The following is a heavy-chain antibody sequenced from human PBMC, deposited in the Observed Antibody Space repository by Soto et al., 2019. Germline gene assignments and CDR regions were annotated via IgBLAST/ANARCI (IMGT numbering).Heavy chain of an antibody. J-gene: IGHJ6*02. D-gene: IGHD6-6*01. CDR3: ARIAEYSSSSWVGPEYYYYYGMDV. Sequence: GGSLRLSCAASGFTFSSYGMHWVRQAPGKGLEWVAVIWYDGSNKYYADSVKGRFTISRDNSKNTLYLQMNSLRAEDTAVYYCARIAEYSSSSWVGPEYYYYYGMDVWGQGTTVTVSS. V-gene: IGHV3-33*01. CDR2: IWYDGSNK. CDR1: GFTFSSYG.